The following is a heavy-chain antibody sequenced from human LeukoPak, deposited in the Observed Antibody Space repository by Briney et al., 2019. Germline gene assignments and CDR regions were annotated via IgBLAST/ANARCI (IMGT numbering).Heavy chain of an antibody. J-gene: IGHJ3*02. CDR1: GFTFSSYA. V-gene: IGHV3-23*01. CDR2: ITGTGTNP. Sequence: GGSLRLSCAATGFTFSSYAMSWVRQAPGKGLEWVSTITGTGTNPYYADSMKGRFTISRDNSQDTVYLQLNGLRADGTAVYYCAKCISTLDGGDVFDIWGQGTMVTASS. CDR3: AKCISTLDGGDVFDI. D-gene: IGHD2-15*01.